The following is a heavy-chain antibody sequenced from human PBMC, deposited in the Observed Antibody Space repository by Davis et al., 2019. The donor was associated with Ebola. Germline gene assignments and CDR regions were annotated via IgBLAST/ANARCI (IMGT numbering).Heavy chain of an antibody. CDR1: GFTFSSYW. CDR2: IKQDGSEK. D-gene: IGHD6-13*01. Sequence: GESLKISCAASGFTFSSYWMSWVRQAPGKGLEWVANIKQDGSEKYYVDSVKGRFTISRDNAKNSLYLQMNSLRAEDTAVYYCARASGGGSSRYYYYYGMDVWGQGTTVTVSS. V-gene: IGHV3-7*01. J-gene: IGHJ6*02. CDR3: ARASGGGSSRYYYYYGMDV.